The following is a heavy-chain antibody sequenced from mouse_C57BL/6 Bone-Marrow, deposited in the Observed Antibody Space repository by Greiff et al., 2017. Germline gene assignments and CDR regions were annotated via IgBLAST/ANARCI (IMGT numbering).Heavy chain of an antibody. CDR1: GYTFTSYG. J-gene: IGHJ1*03. V-gene: IGHV1-81*01. CDR2: IYPRSGNT. CDR3: ATLRRGWYFDV. D-gene: IGHD1-2*01. Sequence: VQLQQSGAELARPGASVKLSCKASGYTFTSYGISWVKQRTGQGLEWIGEIYPRSGNTYYNEKFKGKATLTADKSSSTAYMELRSLTSADSAVXICATLRRGWYFDVWGTGTTVTVSS.